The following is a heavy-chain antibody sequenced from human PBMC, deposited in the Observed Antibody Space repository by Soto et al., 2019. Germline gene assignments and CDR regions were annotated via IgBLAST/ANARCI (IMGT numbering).Heavy chain of an antibody. V-gene: IGHV1-8*01. CDR3: VRGSRDYYDSSGFEY. D-gene: IGHD3-22*01. CDR2: MNPNSGNT. J-gene: IGHJ4*02. CDR1: GYTFTSYD. Sequence: ASVKVSCKASGYTFTSYDINWVRQATGQGLEWMGWMNPNSGNTGYAQKFQGRVTMTRNTSISTAYMELNSLRAEDTAVYYCVRGSRDYYDSSGFEYWGQGTLVTVSS.